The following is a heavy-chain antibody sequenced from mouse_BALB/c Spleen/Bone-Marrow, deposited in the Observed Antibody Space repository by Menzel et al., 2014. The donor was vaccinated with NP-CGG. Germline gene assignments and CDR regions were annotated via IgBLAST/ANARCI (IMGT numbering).Heavy chain of an antibody. D-gene: IGHD2-3*01. Sequence: EVKLMESGPSLVKPSQTLSLTCSVTGDSITSGYWNWIRRFPGNKLEYMGYISHSGNTYYNPSLKSRISITRDTSKNQYYLQLNSVTTEDTATYYCATYDGYCFDYWGQGTTLTVSS. J-gene: IGHJ2*01. V-gene: IGHV3-8*02. CDR3: ATYDGYCFDY. CDR1: GDSITSGY. CDR2: ISHSGNT.